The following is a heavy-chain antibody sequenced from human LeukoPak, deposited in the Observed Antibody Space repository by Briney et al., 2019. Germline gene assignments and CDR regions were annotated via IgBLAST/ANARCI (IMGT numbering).Heavy chain of an antibody. CDR2: INPSGGST. V-gene: IGHV1-46*01. J-gene: IGHJ6*02. D-gene: IGHD3-10*01. CDR1: GYTFTSYY. Sequence: ASVKVSCKSSGYTFTSYYMHWVRQAPGQGLEWMGIINPSGGSTSYAQKFQGRVTMTRDTSTSTVYIELSSLRSEDTAVYYCASNRITMVRGYQRYGMDVWGQGTTVTVSS. CDR3: ASNRITMVRGYQRYGMDV.